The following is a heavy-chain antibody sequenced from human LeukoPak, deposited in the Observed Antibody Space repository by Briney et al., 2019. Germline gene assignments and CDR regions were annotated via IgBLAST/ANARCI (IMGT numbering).Heavy chain of an antibody. CDR3: ATDLG. CDR1: GFTFTSYW. V-gene: IGHV3-74*01. D-gene: IGHD4-17*01. J-gene: IGHJ4*02. Sequence: GGSLRLSCAASGFTFTSYWMHWVRQPPGKGLVWVSRVEHDGSRTAYADSVTGRFTISRDNARNMVYLQMNSLRAEATAVYYCATDLGWGQGTLVTVSS. CDR2: VEHDGSRT.